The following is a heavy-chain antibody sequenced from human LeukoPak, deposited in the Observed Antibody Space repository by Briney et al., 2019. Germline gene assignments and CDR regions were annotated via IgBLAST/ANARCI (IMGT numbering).Heavy chain of an antibody. V-gene: IGHV4-59*01. J-gene: IGHJ4*02. CDR2: IYYTGST. CDR1: GGSIISYY. Sequence: SETLSLTCAVSGGSIISYYWSWIRQPPGKGLEWIGYIYYTGSTNSNPSLKSRVTISVDTSKNQFSLRLTSVTAADTAVYYCARGYYYDYSGPDFDYWGQGTLVTVSS. D-gene: IGHD3-22*01. CDR3: ARGYYYDYSGPDFDY.